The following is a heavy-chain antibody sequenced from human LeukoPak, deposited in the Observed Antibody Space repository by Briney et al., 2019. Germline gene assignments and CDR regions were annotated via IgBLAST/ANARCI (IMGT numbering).Heavy chain of an antibody. CDR3: ARDPGRPVVVPAAKFDP. D-gene: IGHD2-2*01. J-gene: IGHJ5*02. V-gene: IGHV1-18*01. CDR1: GYTFTSYG. CDR2: ISAYNGNT. Sequence: GASVKVSCKASGYTFTSYGTSWVRQAPGQGVEWMGWISAYNGNTNYAQKLQGRVTMTTDTSTSTAYMELRSLRSDDTAVYYCARDPGRPVVVPAAKFDPWGQGTLVTVSS.